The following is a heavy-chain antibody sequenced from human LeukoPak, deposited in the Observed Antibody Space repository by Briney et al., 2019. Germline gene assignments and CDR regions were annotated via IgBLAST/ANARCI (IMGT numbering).Heavy chain of an antibody. CDR1: GGTFSSYA. J-gene: IGHJ6*03. CDR2: IIPIFGTA. V-gene: IGHV1-69*05. D-gene: IGHD2-21*02. CDR3: AREGDCGGASTVDYYYYYMDV. Sequence: SVKVSCKASGGTFSSYAISWVRQAPGQGLEWMGGIIPIFGTANYAQKFQGRVTITTDESTSTAYMELSSLRSEDTAVYYCAREGDCGGASTVDYYYYYMDVWGKGTTVTVSS.